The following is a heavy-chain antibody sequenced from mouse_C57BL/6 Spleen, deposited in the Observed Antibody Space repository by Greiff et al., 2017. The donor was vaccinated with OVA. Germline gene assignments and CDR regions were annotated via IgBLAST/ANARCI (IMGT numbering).Heavy chain of an antibody. CDR3: ARRGHYGRPIYYAMDY. Sequence: QVHVKQPGAELVKPGASVKMSCKASGYTFTSYWITWVKQRPGQGLEWIGDIYPGSGSTNYNEKFKSKATLTVDTSSSTAYMQLSSLTSEDSAVYYCARRGHYGRPIYYAMDYWGQGTSVTVSS. J-gene: IGHJ4*01. CDR1: GYTFTSYW. D-gene: IGHD1-1*01. CDR2: IYPGSGST. V-gene: IGHV1-55*01.